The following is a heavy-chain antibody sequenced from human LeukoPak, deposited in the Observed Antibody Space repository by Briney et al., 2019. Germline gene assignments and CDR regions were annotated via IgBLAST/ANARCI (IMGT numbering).Heavy chain of an antibody. V-gene: IGHV4-59*01. Sequence: SETLSLTCTVSGGSISSYYWSWIRQPPGKGLEWIGYIYYSGSTNYNPSLKSRVTISVDTSKNQFSLKLSSVTAADTAVYYCARATYYDSSGYSIGNDAFDIWGQGTMVTVSS. J-gene: IGHJ3*02. CDR1: GGSISSYY. CDR2: IYYSGST. CDR3: ARATYYDSSGYSIGNDAFDI. D-gene: IGHD3-22*01.